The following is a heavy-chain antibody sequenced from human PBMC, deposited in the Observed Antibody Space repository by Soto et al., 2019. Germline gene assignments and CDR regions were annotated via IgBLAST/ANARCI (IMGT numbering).Heavy chain of an antibody. CDR3: AKDDGLSDYDIIGLVDY. V-gene: IGHV3-23*01. CDR1: GFTFSSYA. J-gene: IGHJ4*02. CDR2: ISGSGGST. D-gene: IGHD3-22*01. Sequence: GGSLRLSCAASGFTFSSYAMSWVRQAPGRGLEWVSAISGSGGSTYYADSVKGRFTISRDNSKNTLYLQMNSLRAEDTAVYYWAKDDGLSDYDIIGLVDYWGQGTLVTVSS.